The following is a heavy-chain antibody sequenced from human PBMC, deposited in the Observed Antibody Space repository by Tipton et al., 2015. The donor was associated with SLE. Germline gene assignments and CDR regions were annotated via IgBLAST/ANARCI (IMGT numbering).Heavy chain of an antibody. CDR1: GYTFTSYY. CDR2: RNPNSGNT. J-gene: IGHJ5*02. Sequence: QSGAEVKKPGASAKVSCKASGYTFTSYYMHWVRQAPGQGLEWMGWRNPNSGNTGYAQKFQGRVTMTRNTSGSTAYMELSSLSSEDTAVYYCASVKEMATIASWGQGTLVTVSS. CDR3: ASVKEMATIAS. D-gene: IGHD5-24*01. V-gene: IGHV1-8*02.